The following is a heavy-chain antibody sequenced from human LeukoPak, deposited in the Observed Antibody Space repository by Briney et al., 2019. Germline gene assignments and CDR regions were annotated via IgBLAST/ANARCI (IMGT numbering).Heavy chain of an antibody. Sequence: PSETLSLTCTVSGYSISNGYYWGWIRQPPGKGLEWVGSIYHRGSTYYTPSLRSRVTISLDRSKQKFSLKLTSVTAADTAVYYCAKSNGYGLVDIWGQGTMVTVSS. CDR2: IYHRGST. V-gene: IGHV4-38-2*02. CDR1: GYSISNGYY. J-gene: IGHJ3*02. CDR3: AKSNGYGLVDI. D-gene: IGHD3-10*01.